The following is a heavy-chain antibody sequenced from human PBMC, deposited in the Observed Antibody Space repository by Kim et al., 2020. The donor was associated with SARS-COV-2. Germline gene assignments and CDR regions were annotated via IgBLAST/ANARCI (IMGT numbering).Heavy chain of an antibody. D-gene: IGHD3-16*01. CDR1: GFMLSSYW. J-gene: IGHJ5*02. V-gene: IGHV3-74*03. Sequence: GSLRLSCRASGFMLSSYWMHWVRQAPGKGLEWVSRLNTDGSTTTFGDAVAGRFAVSRDNVRKTTFLQMNSLRPDDSAVYYCARAQCTTKHCYPYLWGHG. CDR2: LNTDGSTT. CDR3: ARAQCTTKHCYPYL.